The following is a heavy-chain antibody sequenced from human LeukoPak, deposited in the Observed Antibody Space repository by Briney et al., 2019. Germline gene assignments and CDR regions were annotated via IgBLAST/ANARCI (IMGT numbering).Heavy chain of an antibody. CDR2: ISGSSSYI. J-gene: IGHJ4*02. Sequence: GGSLRLSCAASGFTFSSYSMNWVRQAPGKGLEWVSSISGSSSYIYYADSVKGRFTTSRDNAKNSLYLQMNSLRAEDTAVYYCARGRLRTPDYWGQGTLVTVSS. V-gene: IGHV3-21*01. CDR1: GFTFSSYS. CDR3: ARGRLRTPDY. D-gene: IGHD5-12*01.